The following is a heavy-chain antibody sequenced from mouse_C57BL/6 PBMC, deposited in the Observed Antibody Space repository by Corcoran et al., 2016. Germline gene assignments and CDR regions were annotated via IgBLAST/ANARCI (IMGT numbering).Heavy chain of an antibody. J-gene: IGHJ4*01. Sequence: VQLQQTGPDLVKPGASVKISCKASGYTFTDYYMNWVKQNHGKSLEWIGDINPNNGGTSYNQKFKGKATLPVDKSSSTVYMELRSLTSEDSAVYYCARQEPSYYAMDYWGQGTSVTVSS. V-gene: IGHV1-26*01. CDR1: GYTFTDYY. CDR2: INPNNGGT. CDR3: ARQEPSYYAMDY.